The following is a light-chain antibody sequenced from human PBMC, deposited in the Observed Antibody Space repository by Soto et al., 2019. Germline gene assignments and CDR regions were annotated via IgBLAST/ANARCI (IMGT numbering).Light chain of an antibody. CDR1: QSISSY. J-gene: IGKJ2*01. V-gene: IGKV1-39*01. CDR2: AAS. Sequence: DIQMTQSPSSLSASVGDRVTITCRASQSISSYLNWYQQKPGKAPKLLFYAASSLQSGVPSRFSGSGSGTDFTLTISSLQPEDFATYYGQQSYSTPRTLGQGTKLEIK. CDR3: QQSYSTPRT.